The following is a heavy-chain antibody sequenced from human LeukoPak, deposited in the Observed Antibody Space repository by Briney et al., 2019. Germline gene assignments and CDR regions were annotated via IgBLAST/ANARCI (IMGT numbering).Heavy chain of an antibody. CDR2: IYTSGST. D-gene: IGHD2-2*01. CDR1: GGSISSYY. J-gene: IGHJ3*02. CDR3: ARAAYCSSTSCYGDAFDI. V-gene: IGHV4-4*07. Sequence: PSETLSLTCTVSGGSISSYYWSWIRQPAGTGLKWIGRIYTSGSTNYNPSLKSRVTMSVDTSKNQFSLKLSSVTAADTAVYYCARAAYCSSTSCYGDAFDIWGQGTMVTVSS.